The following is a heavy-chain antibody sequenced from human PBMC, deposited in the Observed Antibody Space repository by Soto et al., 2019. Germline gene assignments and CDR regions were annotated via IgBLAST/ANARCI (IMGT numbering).Heavy chain of an antibody. Sequence: GGSLRLSCAASGFTFRSYAMSWVRQAPGRRLEWVSTISGGIDTSYHAGSVVGRFSISRDDSKNTLYLQMNSLRAEDTAIYYCAKDGSGYGDYFYYYMAVWGKGTTVTVSS. J-gene: IGHJ6*03. CDR1: GFTFRSYA. CDR2: ISGGIDTS. D-gene: IGHD3-10*01. V-gene: IGHV3-23*01. CDR3: AKDGSGYGDYFYYYMAV.